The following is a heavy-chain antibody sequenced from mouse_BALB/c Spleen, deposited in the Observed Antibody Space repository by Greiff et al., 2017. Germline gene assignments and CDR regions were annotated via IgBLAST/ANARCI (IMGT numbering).Heavy chain of an antibody. V-gene: IGHV1-54*01. CDR2: INPGSGGT. D-gene: IGHD4-1*01. Sequence: QVQLKQSGAELVRPGTSVKVSCKASGYAFTNYLIEWVKQRPGQGLEWIGVINPGSGGTNYNEKFKGKATLTADKSSSTAYMQLSSLTSDDSAVYFCARSGTGTLDYWGQGTTLTVSS. CDR1: GYAFTNYL. J-gene: IGHJ2*01. CDR3: ARSGTGTLDY.